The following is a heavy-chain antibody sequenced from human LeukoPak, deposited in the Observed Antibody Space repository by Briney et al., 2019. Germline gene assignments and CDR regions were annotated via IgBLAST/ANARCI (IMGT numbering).Heavy chain of an antibody. V-gene: IGHV3-7*01. J-gene: IGHJ3*02. D-gene: IGHD2-15*01. CDR2: VNQDESDK. Sequence: PGGSLRLSRAASGFTFSSYAMSWVRQAPGKGLEWVGWVNQDESDKQYVDSVKGRFTISRDNAKNSIYLQMNSLRAEDTAVYYCARPPGRAFDIWGQGTMVTVSS. CDR1: GFTFSSYA. CDR3: ARPPGRAFDI.